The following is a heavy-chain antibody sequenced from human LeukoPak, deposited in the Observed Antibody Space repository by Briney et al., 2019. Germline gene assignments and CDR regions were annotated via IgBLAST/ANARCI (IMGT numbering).Heavy chain of an antibody. D-gene: IGHD1-26*01. J-gene: IGHJ4*02. CDR1: GGSFSGYY. Sequence: NPSETLSLTCAVYGGSFSGYYWSWIRQPPGKGLEWIGEINHSGSTNYNPSLKSRVTISVDTSKNQFSLKLSSVTAADTAVYYCARATKYWDVLDYWGQGTLVTVSS. CDR3: ARATKYWDVLDY. CDR2: INHSGST. V-gene: IGHV4-34*01.